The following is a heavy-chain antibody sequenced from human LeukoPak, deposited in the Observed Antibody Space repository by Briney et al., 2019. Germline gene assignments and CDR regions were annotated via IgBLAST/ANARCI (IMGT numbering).Heavy chain of an antibody. CDR1: GYTLTELS. D-gene: IGHD3-3*01. V-gene: IGHV1-24*01. CDR3: ATAPPTSGIHYDFWSGLGLSYYYYMDV. CDR2: FDPEDGET. J-gene: IGHJ6*03. Sequence: ASVKVSCKVSGYTLTELSMHWVRQAPGKGLEWMGGFDPEDGETIYAQKFQGRVTMTEDTSTDTAYTELSSLRSEDTAVYYCATAPPTSGIHYDFWSGLGLSYYYYMDVWGKGTTVTVSS.